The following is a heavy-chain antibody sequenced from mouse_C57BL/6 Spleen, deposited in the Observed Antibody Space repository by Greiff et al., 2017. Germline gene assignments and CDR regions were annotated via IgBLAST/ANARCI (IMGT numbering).Heavy chain of an antibody. CDR3: ARMEGKLGPPFDD. CDR1: GYTFTSYW. D-gene: IGHD4-1*01. V-gene: IGHV1-55*01. Sequence: QVQLQQPGAELVKPGASVKMSCKASGYTFTSYWITWVKQRPGQGLEWIGDIYPGSGSTNYNEKFKSKATLTVDTSSSTAYMQLSSLTSEDSAVYYCARMEGKLGPPFDDWGQGTTLTVSS. CDR2: IYPGSGST. J-gene: IGHJ2*01.